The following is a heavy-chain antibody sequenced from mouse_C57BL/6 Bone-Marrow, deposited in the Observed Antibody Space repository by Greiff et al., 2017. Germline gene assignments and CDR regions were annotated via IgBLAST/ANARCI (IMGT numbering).Heavy chain of an antibody. J-gene: IGHJ4*01. Sequence: VQLQQPGAELVKPGASVKLSCKASGYTFTSYWMHWVKQRTGRGLEWIGRIDPNSGGTKYNEKFKSKATLTVDKPSSTAYMQLSSLTSEDSAVYYCARDFATPYYYAMDYWGQGTSVTVSS. CDR3: ARDFATPYYYAMDY. V-gene: IGHV1-72*01. CDR2: IDPNSGGT. CDR1: GYTFTSYW.